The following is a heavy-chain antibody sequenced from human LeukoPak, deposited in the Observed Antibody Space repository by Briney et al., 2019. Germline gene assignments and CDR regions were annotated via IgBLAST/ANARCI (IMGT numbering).Heavy chain of an antibody. V-gene: IGHV4-59*01. D-gene: IGHD1-26*01. CDR1: GVSISSYY. CDR2: ILYTGST. CDR3: ASFSGISRFEY. Sequence: SETLSLTCTVSGVSISSYYWSWIRQPPGKGLEWIGYILYTGSTNYNPSLKSRVTISVDTSKNQFSLKLSSVTAADTALYYCASFSGISRFEYWGQGTLVTVSS. J-gene: IGHJ4*02.